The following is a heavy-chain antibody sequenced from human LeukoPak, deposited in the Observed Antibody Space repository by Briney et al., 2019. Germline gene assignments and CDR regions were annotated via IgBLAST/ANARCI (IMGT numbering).Heavy chain of an antibody. D-gene: IGHD3-10*01. CDR2: ISSSSSYI. CDR1: GFTFSSYS. J-gene: IGHJ4*02. V-gene: IGHV3-21*01. Sequence: GGSLRLSCAASGFTFSSYSMNWVRQAPGKGLEWVSSISSSSSYIYYADSVKGRFTISRDNAKNSLYLQMNSLRAEDTAVYYCAGGGPTWSGESPEDYWGQGTLVTVSS. CDR3: AGGGPTWSGESPEDY.